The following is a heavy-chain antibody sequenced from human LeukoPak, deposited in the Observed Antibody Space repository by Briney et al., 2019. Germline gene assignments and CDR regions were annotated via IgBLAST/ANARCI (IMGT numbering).Heavy chain of an antibody. CDR2: INPSGGST. J-gene: IGHJ3*01. CDR3: ARDMSTVVTPISYAFDV. D-gene: IGHD4-23*01. V-gene: IGHV1-46*01. CDR1: GYTFTSYY. Sequence: ASVKVSCKASGYTFTSYYMHWVRQAPGQGLEWMGIINPSGGSTSYAQKFQGRVTMTRDTSTTTLYMELRSLRSEDTAVYYCARDMSTVVTPISYAFDVWGQGTMVTVSS.